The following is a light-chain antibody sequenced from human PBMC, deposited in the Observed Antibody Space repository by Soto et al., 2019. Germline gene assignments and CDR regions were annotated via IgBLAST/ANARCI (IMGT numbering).Light chain of an antibody. V-gene: IGLV2-18*02. CDR1: SSDVGNYNR. Sequence: QSALTQPPSVSGSPGQSVTISCNGTSSDVGNYNRVSWYQQPPGTAPKLMIYEVSNRPSGVPDRFSGSKSGNTASLTISGLQAEDEADYYCVSYTSSSTFVFGTGTKLTVL. CDR2: EVS. CDR3: VSYTSSSTFV. J-gene: IGLJ1*01.